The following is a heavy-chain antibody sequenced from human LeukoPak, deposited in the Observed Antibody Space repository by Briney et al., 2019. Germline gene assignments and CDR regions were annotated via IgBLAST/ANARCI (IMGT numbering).Heavy chain of an antibody. CDR3: VSFYETY. CDR1: GNYW. J-gene: IGHJ4*02. Sequence: GGSLRLSCAASGNYWMHWVRQAPGKGLVWVSHINSDGSWTSYADSVKGRFTISKDNAKNTVFLQMNSLRAEDTAVYYCVSFYETYWGRGTLVTVSS. V-gene: IGHV3-74*01. CDR2: INSDGSWT. D-gene: IGHD2/OR15-2a*01.